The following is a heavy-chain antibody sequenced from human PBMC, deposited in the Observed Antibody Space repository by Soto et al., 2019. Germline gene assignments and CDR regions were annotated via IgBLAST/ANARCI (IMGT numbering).Heavy chain of an antibody. CDR3: ARDGGVVLVPAAMWSDY. D-gene: IGHD2-2*01. CDR2: INAGNGNT. Sequence: ASVKVSCKASGYTFTSYAMHWVRQAPGQRLEWMGWINAGNGNTKYSQKFQGRVTITRDTSASTAYMELSSLRSEDTAVYYCARDGGVVLVPAAMWSDYWGQGTLVTVSS. J-gene: IGHJ4*02. CDR1: GYTFTSYA. V-gene: IGHV1-3*01.